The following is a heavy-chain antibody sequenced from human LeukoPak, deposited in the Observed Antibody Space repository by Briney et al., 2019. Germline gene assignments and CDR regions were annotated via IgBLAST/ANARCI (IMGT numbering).Heavy chain of an antibody. J-gene: IGHJ4*02. D-gene: IGHD1-26*01. CDR3: ARDGAWYSGTQYFFDY. CDR1: AFTFSSYG. Sequence: SGGSLGLSRAASAFTFSSYGMHWVREAPGKGLEWVAVIWFDGSNEYYADSVKGRFTISRDNSKNTLYLQSNSLRAEDTAVYYCARDGAWYSGTQYFFDYWGQGTLVTVSS. CDR2: IWFDGSNE. V-gene: IGHV3-33*01.